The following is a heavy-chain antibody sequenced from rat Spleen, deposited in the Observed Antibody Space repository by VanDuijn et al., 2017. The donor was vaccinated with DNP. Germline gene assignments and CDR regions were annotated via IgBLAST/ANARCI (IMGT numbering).Heavy chain of an antibody. Sequence: EVQLQESGPGLVKPSQSLSLTCSVTGYSITSHYWGWIRKFPGNKMEWMGYIIYSGSTSYNPSLKSRISITRDTSQNQFFLQLNSVTPEDTATYYCARWGSYGYNGGFDYWGQGVMVTVSS. V-gene: IGHV3-1*01. D-gene: IGHD1-9*01. CDR1: GYSITSHY. J-gene: IGHJ2*01. CDR2: IIYSGST. CDR3: ARWGSYGYNGGFDY.